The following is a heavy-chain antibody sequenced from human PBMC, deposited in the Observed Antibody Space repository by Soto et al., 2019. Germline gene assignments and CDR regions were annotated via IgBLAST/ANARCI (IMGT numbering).Heavy chain of an antibody. CDR2: IIPIFGTA. V-gene: IGHV1-69*12. CDR1: GGTFSSYA. J-gene: IGHJ4*02. CDR3: ARSGVAARPVGY. Sequence: QVQLVQSGAEVKKPGSSVKVSCKASGGTFSSYAISWVRQAPGQGLEWMGGIIPIFGTANYAQKFQGRVTITAGESTSTAYMELSSLRAEDTAVYYCARSGVAARPVGYWGQGTLVTVSS. D-gene: IGHD6-6*01.